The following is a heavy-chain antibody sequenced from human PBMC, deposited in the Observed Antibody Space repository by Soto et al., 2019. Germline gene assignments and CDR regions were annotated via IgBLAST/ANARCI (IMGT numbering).Heavy chain of an antibody. CDR1: GGSFSSYA. CDR3: ARVPTHYYYYGMDV. V-gene: IGHV1-69*12. J-gene: IGHJ6*02. Sequence: QVQLVQSGAEVKKPGSSLKVSCKASGGSFSSYAISWMLQAPREGLEWMGGIIPIFGTANYAQKFQGRVTITADESTSTAYMELSSLRSEDAAVYYCARVPTHYYYYGMDVWGQGTTVTVSS. CDR2: IIPIFGTA.